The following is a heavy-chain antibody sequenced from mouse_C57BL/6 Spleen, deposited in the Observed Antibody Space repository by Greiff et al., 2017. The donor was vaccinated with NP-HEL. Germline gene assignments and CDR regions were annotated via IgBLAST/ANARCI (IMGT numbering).Heavy chain of an antibody. CDR2: IHPNSGST. J-gene: IGHJ1*03. CDR3: ARGEDYDYDEYWYFDV. CDR1: GYTFTSYW. V-gene: IGHV1-64*01. D-gene: IGHD2-4*01. Sequence: QVQLKQPGAELVKPGASVKLSCKASGYTFTSYWMHWVKQRPGQGLEWIGMIHPNSGSTNYNEKFKSKATLTVDKSSSTAYMQLSSLTSEDSAVYYCARGEDYDYDEYWYFDVWGTGTTVTVSS.